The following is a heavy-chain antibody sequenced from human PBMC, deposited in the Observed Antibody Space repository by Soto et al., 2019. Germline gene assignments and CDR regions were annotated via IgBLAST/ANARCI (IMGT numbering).Heavy chain of an antibody. V-gene: IGHV2-5*02. CDR3: AHRVSGLGYSGYDYVAYGDYPSDAFDI. D-gene: IGHD5-12*01. Sequence: QITLKESGPTLVKPTQTLTLTCTFSGFSLSTSGVGVGWIRQPPGKALEWLALIYWDDDKRYSPSLKSRLTITKDTSKNQVVLTMTNMDPVDTATYYCAHRVSGLGYSGYDYVAYGDYPSDAFDIWGQGTMVTVSS. CDR2: IYWDDDK. CDR1: GFSLSTSGVG. J-gene: IGHJ3*02.